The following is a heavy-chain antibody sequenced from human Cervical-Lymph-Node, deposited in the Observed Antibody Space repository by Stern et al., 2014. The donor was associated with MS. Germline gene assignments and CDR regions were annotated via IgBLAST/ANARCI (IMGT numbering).Heavy chain of an antibody. CDR1: GFTFSSYA. D-gene: IGHD3-3*01. CDR2: ISGSGGST. V-gene: IGHV3-23*04. Sequence: EMQLVESGGGLVQPGGSLRLSCAASGFTFSSYAMSWVRQAPGKGLEWVSAISGSGGSTYYADSVKGRFTISRDNSKNTLYLQMNSLRAEDTAVYYCAKVGSYYDFWSGYSPGWFDPWGQGTLVTVSS. J-gene: IGHJ5*02. CDR3: AKVGSYYDFWSGYSPGWFDP.